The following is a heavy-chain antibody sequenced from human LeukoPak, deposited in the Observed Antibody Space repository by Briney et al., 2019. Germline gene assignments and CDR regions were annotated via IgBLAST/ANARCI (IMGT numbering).Heavy chain of an antibody. CDR2: IYYSGST. CDR1: GGSISSSSYY. CDR3: ASYSCSSTSCPGALDY. D-gene: IGHD2-2*01. V-gene: IGHV4-39*01. Sequence: SETLSLTCTVSGGSISSSSYYWGWIRQPPGKGLEWIGSIYYSGSTYYNPSLKSRVTISVDTSKNQFSLKLSSVTAADTAVYYCASYSCSSTSCPGALDYWGQGTLVTVSS. J-gene: IGHJ4*02.